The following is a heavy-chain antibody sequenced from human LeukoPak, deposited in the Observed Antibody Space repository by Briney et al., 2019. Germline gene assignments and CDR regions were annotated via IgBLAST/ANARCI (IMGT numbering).Heavy chain of an antibody. CDR3: ARGAYYDFWSAHLGENSDAFDI. Sequence: PSQTLSLTCTVSGGSISSGDYYWSWIRQPPGKGLEWIGYIYYSGSTYYNPSLKSRVTISVDTSKNQFSLKLSSVTAADTAVYYCARGAYYDFWSAHLGENSDAFDIWGQGTMVTVSS. CDR2: IYYSGST. V-gene: IGHV4-30-4*08. CDR1: GGSISSGDYY. D-gene: IGHD3-3*01. J-gene: IGHJ3*02.